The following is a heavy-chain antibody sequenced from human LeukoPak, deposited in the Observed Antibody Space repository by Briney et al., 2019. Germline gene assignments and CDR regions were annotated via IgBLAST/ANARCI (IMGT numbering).Heavy chain of an antibody. V-gene: IGHV3-23*01. CDR3: AKRTSHSFAY. J-gene: IGHJ4*02. Sequence: GGSLRLSCAASGFIFSSCTMNWVRQAPGKGLEWVSTITDNGVVTYYADSVKGRFTISRDNSKHTLYLQMNSLRAEDTAVYYCAKRTSHSFAYWGQGTLVTVSS. CDR1: GFIFSSCT. CDR2: ITDNGVVT.